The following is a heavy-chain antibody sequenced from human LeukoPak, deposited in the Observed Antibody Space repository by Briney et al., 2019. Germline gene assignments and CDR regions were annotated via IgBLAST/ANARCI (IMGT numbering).Heavy chain of an antibody. CDR1: GLTFSNYW. CDR3: ARDYWRSIDH. D-gene: IGHD1-1*01. Sequence: GGSLRLSCVVSGLTFSNYWMIWVRQAPGKGLESVAIVNEDGSAKYYLDSVKGRFTISRDNARNSLYLEMNSLRAEDTAVYYCARDYWRSIDHWGQGTLVTVSS. CDR2: VNEDGSAK. V-gene: IGHV3-7*01. J-gene: IGHJ4*02.